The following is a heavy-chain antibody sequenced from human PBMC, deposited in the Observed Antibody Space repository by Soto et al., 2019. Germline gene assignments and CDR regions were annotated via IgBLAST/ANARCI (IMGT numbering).Heavy chain of an antibody. D-gene: IGHD2-15*01. V-gene: IGHV4-34*01. Sequence: QVQLQQWGAGLLKPSETLSLTCAVYGGSFSGYYWSWIRQPPGKGLEWIGEINHSGSTNYNPSLKSRVTISVDTSKYQFSLKLSSVTAADTAVYYCARGPPGYCSGGSCYAGGNWFDPWGQGTLVTVSS. CDR2: INHSGST. CDR1: GGSFSGYY. J-gene: IGHJ5*02. CDR3: ARGPPGYCSGGSCYAGGNWFDP.